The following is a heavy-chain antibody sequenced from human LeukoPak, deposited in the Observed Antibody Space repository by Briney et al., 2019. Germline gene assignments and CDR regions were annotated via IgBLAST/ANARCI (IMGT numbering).Heavy chain of an antibody. Sequence: AAVNVSCKTSVYTFIRYGISWVRQAPGQGLEGVGLISTYNDNKKFLQKLQGSVTMTTDTSTSRAYVELRSLTSEDTAIYYCAREESIGSYQFLHDCWGQGTLVTVSS. CDR2: ISTYNDNK. CDR1: VYTFIRYG. V-gene: IGHV1-18*01. CDR3: AREESIGSYQFLHDC. J-gene: IGHJ4*02. D-gene: IGHD3-10*01.